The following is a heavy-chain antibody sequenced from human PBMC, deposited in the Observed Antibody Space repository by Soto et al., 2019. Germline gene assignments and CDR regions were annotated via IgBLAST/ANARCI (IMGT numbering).Heavy chain of an antibody. CDR3: AKRSPYSSGWYSPIFDY. J-gene: IGHJ4*02. CDR2: ISESGGST. Sequence: GGSLRLSCTASGFTFGDYAMSWVRQAPGKGLEWVGFISESGGSTHYADSVRGRFTVSRDNSKNSLSLRMNSLRDEDTAVYFCAKRSPYSSGWYSPIFDYWGQGALVTVSS. V-gene: IGHV3-23*01. D-gene: IGHD6-13*01. CDR1: GFTFGDYA.